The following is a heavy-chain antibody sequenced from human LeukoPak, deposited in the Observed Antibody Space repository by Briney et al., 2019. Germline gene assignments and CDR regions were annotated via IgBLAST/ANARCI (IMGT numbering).Heavy chain of an antibody. V-gene: IGHV4-61*02. Sequence: KSSQTLSLTCTVSGGSISSGGYYWSWIRQPTGKGLEWIGRIYTSGSTNYNPSLKSRVTMSVDTSKNQFSLKLSSVTAADTAVYYCARDYSDFWSGYSQYYFDYWGQGTLVTVSS. CDR1: GGSISSGGYY. J-gene: IGHJ4*02. CDR3: ARDYSDFWSGYSQYYFDY. D-gene: IGHD3-3*01. CDR2: IYTSGST.